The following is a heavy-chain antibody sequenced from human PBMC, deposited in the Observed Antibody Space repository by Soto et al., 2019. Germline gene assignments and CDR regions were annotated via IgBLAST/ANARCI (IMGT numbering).Heavy chain of an antibody. CDR3: VKIERRGQGHYCPRY. CDR1: GFTFSRYW. Sequence: LRLSWIVSGFTFSRYWMTWIRQAPGKGPEWMAHINEDGGEKYYVDSVKGRFTISRDNAKNSLYLDMKSLRAEDTAVYYCVKIERRGQGHYCPRYWGQGPLVTVSS. D-gene: IGHD2-15*01. CDR2: INEDGGEK. V-gene: IGHV3-7*03. J-gene: IGHJ1*01.